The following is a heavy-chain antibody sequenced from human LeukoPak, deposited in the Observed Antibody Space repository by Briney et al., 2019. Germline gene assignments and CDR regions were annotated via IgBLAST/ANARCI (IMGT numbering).Heavy chain of an antibody. CDR1: GDSVSGISAV. CDR3: ARDAVGSSYFDY. J-gene: IGHJ4*02. V-gene: IGHV6-1*01. D-gene: IGHD1-26*01. CDR2: TYYRAKSNN. Sequence: SQTLSLTCALSGDSVSGISAVWNSVRQSPSRCLEWPGRTYYRAKSNNHYAVPVKSRITINPDTSKNQFSLQLNSVPPEDTAVYYCARDAVGSSYFDYWGQGTLVSVSS.